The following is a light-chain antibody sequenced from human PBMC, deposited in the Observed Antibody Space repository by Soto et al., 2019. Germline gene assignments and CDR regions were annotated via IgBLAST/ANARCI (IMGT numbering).Light chain of an antibody. J-gene: IGKJ1*01. CDR2: KVS. CDR1: QSLVYSDGNTY. CDR3: MQGTHWPWT. V-gene: IGKV2-30*01. Sequence: DVVMTQSPLSLPVTLGQPASISCRSSQSLVYSDGNTYLSWFQQRPGQAPRRLIYKVSNRDSGVPDRFSGSGSGTDFTLEISRVEADDVGVYYCMQGTHWPWTFGQGTKVEIK.